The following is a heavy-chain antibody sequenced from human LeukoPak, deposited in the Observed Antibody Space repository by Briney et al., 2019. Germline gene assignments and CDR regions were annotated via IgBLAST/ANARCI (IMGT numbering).Heavy chain of an antibody. CDR1: VYTFTTYD. CDR2: MNPHSGNT. D-gene: IGHD3-16*01. J-gene: IGHJ3*02. V-gene: IGHV1-8*01. CDR3: ARWGFNAFEI. Sequence: ASVKVSCKASVYTFTTYDINWVRQATGQGLEWMGWMNPHSGNTGFAQKFQGRVTMTRNTSISTAYMELSSLRSEDTAVYYCARWGFNAFEIWGQGTMVTVSS.